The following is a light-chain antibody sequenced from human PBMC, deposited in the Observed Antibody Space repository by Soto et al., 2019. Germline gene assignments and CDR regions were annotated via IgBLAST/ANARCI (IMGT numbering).Light chain of an antibody. CDR2: DPD. J-gene: IGLJ1*01. V-gene: IGLV7-46*01. CDR3: SVIFTGVEEV. CDR1: TGAVTSGHW. Sequence: QAVVTQEPSLTVSPGGTATLTCGSSTGAVTSGHWPHWFQQKPGQAPRTLIYDPDNKQSWAPARFSGSLLGGKAALSLSGAQPEDEADYYCSVIFTGVEEVFGPGTKVTVL.